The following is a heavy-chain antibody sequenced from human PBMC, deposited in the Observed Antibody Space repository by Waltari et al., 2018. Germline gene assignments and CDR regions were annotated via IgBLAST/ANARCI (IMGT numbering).Heavy chain of an antibody. CDR3: ARSNPRWLPLDS. J-gene: IGHJ4*02. CDR1: GGSISSNY. V-gene: IGHV4-4*07. D-gene: IGHD4-4*01. CDR2: MYSSGSA. Sequence: QVQLQESGPGLVKPSETLSLTCTVSGGSISSNYWSWIRQPSGKGLEWIGRMYSSGSANDTPPTKCRVTLSVDTSKNQFSLKLTSVTAADTAVYYCARSNPRWLPLDSWGQGTLVTVSS.